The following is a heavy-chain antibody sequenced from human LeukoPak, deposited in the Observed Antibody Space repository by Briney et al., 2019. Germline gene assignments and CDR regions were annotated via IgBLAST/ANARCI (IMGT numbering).Heavy chain of an antibody. D-gene: IGHD3-10*01. CDR1: GFTFSSYS. J-gene: IGHJ4*02. CDR2: ISSSSSYI. Sequence: GGSLRLSCAASGFTFSSYSMNWARQAPGKGLEWVSSISSSSSYIYYADSVKGRFTISRDNAKNSLYLQMNSLRAEDTAVYYCAKDRARYYYGSGSYDYWGQGTLVTVSS. V-gene: IGHV3-21*01. CDR3: AKDRARYYYGSGSYDY.